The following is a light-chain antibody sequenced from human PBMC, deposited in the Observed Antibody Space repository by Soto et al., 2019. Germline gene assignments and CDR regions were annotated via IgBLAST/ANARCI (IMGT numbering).Light chain of an antibody. Sequence: QSALTQPPSVSAAPGQKVTISCSGSSSNIGNNYVSWYQQLPGTAPKLLIYDNNKRPSGIPDRFSGSKSGTSATLGITGLQTGDEADYYCGTWDSSLSAVYVFGTGTRSPS. V-gene: IGLV1-51*01. CDR1: SSNIGNNY. CDR3: GTWDSSLSAVYV. CDR2: DNN. J-gene: IGLJ1*01.